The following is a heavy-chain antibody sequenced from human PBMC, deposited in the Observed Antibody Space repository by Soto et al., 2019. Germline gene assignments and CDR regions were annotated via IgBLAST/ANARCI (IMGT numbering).Heavy chain of an antibody. D-gene: IGHD1-20*01. Sequence: GESLKISCKASGYTFTSYDINWVRQATGQGLEWMGWMNPNSGNTGYAQKFQGRVTMTRNTSISTAYMELSSLRSEDTAVYYCARGLGRLYNWNRNAFDIWGQGTMVTVSS. J-gene: IGHJ3*02. CDR1: GYTFTSYD. V-gene: IGHV1-8*01. CDR3: ARGLGRLYNWNRNAFDI. CDR2: MNPNSGNT.